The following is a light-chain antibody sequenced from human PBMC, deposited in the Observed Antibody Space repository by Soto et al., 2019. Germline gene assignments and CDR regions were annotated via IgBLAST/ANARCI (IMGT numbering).Light chain of an antibody. CDR1: QGISND. Sequence: AIHITQSPTTLSASPGDRVTITCRASQGISNDLGWYQQKPGKAPKLLIYAASSLQSGVPSRFSGSGSGTDFTLTISSLQPEDFATYYCLQDYNFPWTFGQGTKVDI. CDR3: LQDYNFPWT. V-gene: IGKV1-6*01. J-gene: IGKJ1*01. CDR2: AAS.